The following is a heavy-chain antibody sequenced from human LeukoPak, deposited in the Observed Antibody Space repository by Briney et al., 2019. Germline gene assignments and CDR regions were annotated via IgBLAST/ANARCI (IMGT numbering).Heavy chain of an antibody. CDR3: ARGIDKNSYGSGSPYDY. D-gene: IGHD3-10*01. Sequence: GSLRLSCAASGFTFSGYSINWVRQAPGKGLEWVSYISASGRTIYYADSVKGRFTISRENAKNSVSLQMNSFAVEDTAVYYCARGIDKNSYGSGSPYDYWGQGTLVTVSS. CDR2: ISASGRTI. CDR1: GFTFSGYS. J-gene: IGHJ4*02. V-gene: IGHV3-48*04.